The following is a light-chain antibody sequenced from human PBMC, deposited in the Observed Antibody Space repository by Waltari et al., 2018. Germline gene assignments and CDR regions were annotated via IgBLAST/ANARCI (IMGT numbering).Light chain of an antibody. J-gene: IGLJ2*01. Sequence: QSALTQPPSASGSPGQSVTISCTGTSSDVGNYNYVSWYQQYPGKAPKLMIYEVSKRPCGVPDRFSGSKSGNTASLTVSGLQAEDEADYYCSSYAGSNNLIFGGGTKLTVL. CDR1: SSDVGNYNY. V-gene: IGLV2-8*01. CDR3: SSYAGSNNLI. CDR2: EVS.